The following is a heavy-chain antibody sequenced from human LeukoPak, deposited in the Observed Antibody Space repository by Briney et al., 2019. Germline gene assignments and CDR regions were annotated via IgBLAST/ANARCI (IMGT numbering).Heavy chain of an antibody. D-gene: IGHD3-22*01. CDR1: GFTFSIYW. CDR2: INSDGSST. J-gene: IGHJ3*02. Sequence: GGSLRLSCAASGFTFSIYWMHWVRQAPGKGLVWVSRINSDGSSTSYADSVKGRFTIARDNAKNSMYLQMSSLRAEDTAVYYCAKELTSDSSGYDAFHIWGQGTPVTVSS. CDR3: AKELTSDSSGYDAFHI. V-gene: IGHV3-74*01.